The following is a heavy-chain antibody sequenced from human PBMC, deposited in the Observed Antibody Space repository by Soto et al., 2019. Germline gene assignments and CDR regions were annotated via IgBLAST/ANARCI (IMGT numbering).Heavy chain of an antibody. CDR2: INHSGST. CDR3: ARSRYYGSGSYYAPYYFDY. J-gene: IGHJ4*02. D-gene: IGHD3-10*01. CDR1: GGSFSGYY. Sequence: SATLSLTCAVYGGSFSGYYWSWIRQPPGKGLEWIGEINHSGSTNYNPSLKSRVTISVDTSKNQFSLKLSSVTAADTAVYYCARSRYYGSGSYYAPYYFDYWGQGTLVTVSS. V-gene: IGHV4-34*01.